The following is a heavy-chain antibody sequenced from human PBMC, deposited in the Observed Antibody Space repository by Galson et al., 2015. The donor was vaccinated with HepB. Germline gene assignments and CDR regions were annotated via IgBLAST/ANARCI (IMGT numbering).Heavy chain of an antibody. J-gene: IGHJ4*02. D-gene: IGHD4-11*01. Sequence: SLRLSCAASGFTFSSYWMHWVRQAPGKGLVWVSRINSDGSSTSYADSVKGRFTISRDNAKNTLYLQMNSLRAEDTAVYYCASGDSNQNSPCDYWGQGTLVTVSS. V-gene: IGHV3-74*01. CDR1: GFTFSSYW. CDR3: ASGDSNQNSPCDY. CDR2: INSDGSST.